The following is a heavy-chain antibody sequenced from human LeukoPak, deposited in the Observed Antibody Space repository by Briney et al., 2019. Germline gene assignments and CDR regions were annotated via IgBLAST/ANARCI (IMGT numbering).Heavy chain of an antibody. CDR2: TSSSSSYI. CDR3: ARDLTTFDY. Sequence: GGSLRLSCAASGFIFSSYSMSWVRQAPGKGLEWDSSTSSSSSYIYYADSVKGRFTISRDNAKSSLYLQMNSLRAEDTAVYYCARDLTTFDYWGQGTLVTVSS. V-gene: IGHV3-21*01. J-gene: IGHJ4*02. D-gene: IGHD4-17*01. CDR1: GFIFSSYS.